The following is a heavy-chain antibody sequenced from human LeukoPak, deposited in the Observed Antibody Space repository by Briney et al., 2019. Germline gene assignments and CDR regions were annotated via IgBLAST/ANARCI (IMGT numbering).Heavy chain of an antibody. D-gene: IGHD3-9*01. Sequence: SETLSLTCTVSGGSFSSGSYYWSWIRQHPGKGLEWIGYIYYSGSTHYNPSLKSRVTISVDTSKNQFSLKLSSVTAADTAVYYCARDMTDWWFDPWGQGTLVTVSS. CDR1: GGSFSSGSYY. CDR2: IYYSGST. CDR3: ARDMTDWWFDP. V-gene: IGHV4-31*03. J-gene: IGHJ5*02.